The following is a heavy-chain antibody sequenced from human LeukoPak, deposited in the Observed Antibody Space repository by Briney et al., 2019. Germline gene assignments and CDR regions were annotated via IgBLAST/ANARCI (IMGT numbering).Heavy chain of an antibody. V-gene: IGHV1-69*13. CDR3: ARDVGIAAAGVHDY. CDR1: GYTFTSYY. D-gene: IGHD6-13*01. Sequence: GASVKVSCKASGYTFTSYYMHWVRQAPGQGLEWMGGIIPIFGTANYAQKFQGRVTITADESTSTAYMELSSLRSEDTAVYYCARDVGIAAAGVHDYWGQGTLVTVSS. CDR2: IIPIFGTA. J-gene: IGHJ4*02.